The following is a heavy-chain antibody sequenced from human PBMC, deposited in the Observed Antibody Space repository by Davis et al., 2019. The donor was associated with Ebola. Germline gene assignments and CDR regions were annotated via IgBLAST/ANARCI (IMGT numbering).Heavy chain of an antibody. CDR2: IKSKTDGETT. Sequence: GESLKISCAASGYTFANAWMTWVRQAPGKGLEWVGCIKSKTDGETTEYAAPVKGRFTISRDDSKKTLDLQMNSLKTEDTAVYYCATGGEYFQYWGQGTVVTVSS. CDR3: ATGGEYFQY. V-gene: IGHV3-15*01. J-gene: IGHJ1*01. CDR1: GYTFANAW.